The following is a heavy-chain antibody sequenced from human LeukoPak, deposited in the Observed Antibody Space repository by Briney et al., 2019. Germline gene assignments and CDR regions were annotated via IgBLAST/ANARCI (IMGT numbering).Heavy chain of an antibody. V-gene: IGHV3-23*01. Sequence: GGSLRLSCAASGFTFTNYAMSWVRQAPGKGLEWVSSINPSSGNTYYAVSVKGRFTISGDNSKNTLYLQMNSLRAEDTAVYYCAKEHMAAAVYYFDYWGQGTLVTVSS. J-gene: IGHJ4*02. CDR2: INPSSGNT. D-gene: IGHD2-15*01. CDR3: AKEHMAAAVYYFDY. CDR1: GFTFTNYA.